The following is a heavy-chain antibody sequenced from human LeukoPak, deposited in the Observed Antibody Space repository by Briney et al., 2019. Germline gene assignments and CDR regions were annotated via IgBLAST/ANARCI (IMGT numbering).Heavy chain of an antibody. Sequence: PGGSLRLSCAASGFTFSSYGMHWVRQAPGKGLEWVAVIWYDGSNKYYADSVKGRFTISRDNSKNTLYLQMNSLRAEDTAVYYCARGTTYSSGWYYFDYWGQGTLVTVSS. D-gene: IGHD6-19*01. CDR3: ARGTTYSSGWYYFDY. J-gene: IGHJ4*02. CDR1: GFTFSSYG. V-gene: IGHV3-33*01. CDR2: IWYDGSNK.